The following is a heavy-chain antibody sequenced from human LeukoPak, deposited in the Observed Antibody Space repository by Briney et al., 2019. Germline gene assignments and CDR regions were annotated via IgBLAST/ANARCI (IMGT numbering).Heavy chain of an antibody. CDR2: IWYDGSNK. J-gene: IGHJ4*02. CDR1: GFTFSSYA. Sequence: GTSLRLSCAASGFTFSSYAMHWVRQAPGKGLEWVAVIWYDGSNKYYADSVKGRFTISRDNSKNTLYLQMNSLRAEDTAVYYCAKDEVGGYYYDSSGPTWDYWGQGTLVTVSS. V-gene: IGHV3-33*06. CDR3: AKDEVGGYYYDSSGPTWDY. D-gene: IGHD3-22*01.